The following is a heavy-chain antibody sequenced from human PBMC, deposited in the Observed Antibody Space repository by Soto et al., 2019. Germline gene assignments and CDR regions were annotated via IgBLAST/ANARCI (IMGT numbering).Heavy chain of an antibody. V-gene: IGHV4-34*01. CDR3: ARGDIVVVTARGPYYFDY. Sequence: SETLSLTCAVYGGSFSGYYWSWIRQPPGKGLEWIGEINHSGSTNYNPSLKSRITISVDTSKNQFSLMLSSVTAADTAVYYGARGDIVVVTARGPYYFDYWGQGTLVTVSS. CDR1: GGSFSGYY. CDR2: INHSGST. J-gene: IGHJ4*02. D-gene: IGHD2-21*02.